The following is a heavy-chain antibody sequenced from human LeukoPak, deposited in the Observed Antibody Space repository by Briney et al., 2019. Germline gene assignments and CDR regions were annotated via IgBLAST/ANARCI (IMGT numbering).Heavy chain of an antibody. CDR3: ARDKDYFDSGGAFDI. CDR2: FYYSGST. D-gene: IGHD3-22*01. Sequence: SETLSLTCTVTGGSFSTYYWSWIRQPPGKGLEWIGHFYYSGSTNYNPSLKSRVTMSVDTSKNQFSLKLSSVTAADTAVYYCARDKDYFDSGGAFDIWGQGTMVTVSS. V-gene: IGHV4-59*01. CDR1: GGSFSTYY. J-gene: IGHJ3*02.